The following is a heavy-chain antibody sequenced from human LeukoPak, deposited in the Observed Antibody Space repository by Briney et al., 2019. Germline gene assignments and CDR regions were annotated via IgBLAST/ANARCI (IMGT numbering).Heavy chain of an antibody. V-gene: IGHV4-4*07. CDR1: GGSISSYY. CDR2: IYTSGST. J-gene: IGHJ1*01. D-gene: IGHD2-2*01. Sequence: SETLSLTCTVSGGSISSYYWSWIRQPAGKGLEWIGRIYTSGSTNYNPSLKSRVTMSVDTSKNQFSLKLSSVTAADTAVYYCASSPGYCSSTSCQRNGRPFQHWGQGTLVTVSS. CDR3: ASSPGYCSSTSCQRNGRPFQH.